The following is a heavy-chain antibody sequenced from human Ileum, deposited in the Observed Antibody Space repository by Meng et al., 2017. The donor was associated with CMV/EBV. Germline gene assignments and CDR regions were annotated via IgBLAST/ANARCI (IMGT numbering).Heavy chain of an antibody. V-gene: IGHV6-1*01. CDR1: GDSVSSNSGA. Sequence: SETLSLTCAIPGDSVSSNSGAWNWIRQSPSRGLEWLGRTYYRSKWYNDYAVSVKSRITINTDTSKNQFSLQVNSVTPEDTAVYYCARGLPNYYEYGMDVWGQGNTV. J-gene: IGHJ6*01. CDR2: TYYRSKWYN. D-gene: IGHD4-11*01. CDR3: ARGLPNYYEYGMDV.